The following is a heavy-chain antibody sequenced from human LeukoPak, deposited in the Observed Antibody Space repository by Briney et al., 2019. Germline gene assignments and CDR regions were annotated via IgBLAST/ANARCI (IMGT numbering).Heavy chain of an antibody. CDR3: AKRVDYGSSWYYFDY. V-gene: IGHV3-30*18. CDR1: GFTFSAYG. D-gene: IGHD6-13*01. Sequence: GGSLRLSCAASGFTFSAYGMHRVRQAPGKGLEWVAVISYDGNTKYYADSVKGRFTISRDNSKDTLYLQMNSLRAEDTAVYYCAKRVDYGSSWYYFDYWGQGTLVTVSS. CDR2: ISYDGNTK. J-gene: IGHJ4*02.